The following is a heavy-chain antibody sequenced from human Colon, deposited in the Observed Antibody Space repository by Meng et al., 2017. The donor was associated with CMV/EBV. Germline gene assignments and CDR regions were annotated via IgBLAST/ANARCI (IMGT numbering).Heavy chain of an antibody. V-gene: IGHV3-74*01. CDR2: INSDETGA. CDR3: ARDPRGYGMDV. CDR1: GFPFNTYW. J-gene: IGHJ6*02. Sequence: LSLTCAASGFPFNTYWMHWVRQGPGKGLEWVARINSDETGANYAVSVKGRFTISRDNAKSTLYLQMNSLRGDDTAIYYCARDPRGYGMDVWGQGTTVTVSS.